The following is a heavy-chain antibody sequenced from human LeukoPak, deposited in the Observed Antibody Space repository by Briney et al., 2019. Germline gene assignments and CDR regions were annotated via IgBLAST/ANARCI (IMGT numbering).Heavy chain of an antibody. CDR2: INPNSGGT. CDR1: GYTFTGYY. Sequence: ASVKVSCKASGYTFTGYYMHWVRQAPGQGLEWMGWINPNSGGTNYAQKLQGRVTMTTDTSTSTAYMELRSLRSDDTAVYYCARDIAAAGLFDYWGQGTLVTVSS. J-gene: IGHJ4*02. D-gene: IGHD6-13*01. V-gene: IGHV1-2*02. CDR3: ARDIAAAGLFDY.